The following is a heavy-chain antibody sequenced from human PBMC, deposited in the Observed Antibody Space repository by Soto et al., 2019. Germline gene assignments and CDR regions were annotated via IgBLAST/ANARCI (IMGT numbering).Heavy chain of an antibody. Sequence: QVQLVQSGAEVQKPGASVKVSCKASGYTFTSYAMHWVRQAPGQRLEWMGWINAGNGNTKYSQTFQGRVTITRDTSASTAYMELSSLRYEDTAVYYCAREASRICDYIWGSYLLGYWGQGTLVTVSS. D-gene: IGHD3-16*02. CDR1: GYTFTSYA. CDR2: INAGNGNT. V-gene: IGHV1-3*01. CDR3: AREASRICDYIWGSYLLGY. J-gene: IGHJ4*02.